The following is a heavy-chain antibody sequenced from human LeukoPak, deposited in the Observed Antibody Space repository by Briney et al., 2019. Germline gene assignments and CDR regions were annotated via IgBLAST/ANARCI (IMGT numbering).Heavy chain of an antibody. CDR2: ISSSSSYI. CDR1: GFTFSSYS. D-gene: IGHD2-8*01. CDR3: ARKWGRQGGDY. Sequence: GGSLRLSCAASGFTFSSYSMNWVRQAPGKGLEWVSSISSSSSYIYCADSVKGRFTISRDNAKNSLYLQMNSLRAEDTAVYYCARKWGRQGGDYWGQGTLVTVPS. V-gene: IGHV3-21*01. J-gene: IGHJ4*02.